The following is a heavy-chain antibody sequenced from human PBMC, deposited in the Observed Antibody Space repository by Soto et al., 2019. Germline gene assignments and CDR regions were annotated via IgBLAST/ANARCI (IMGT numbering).Heavy chain of an antibody. CDR1: GYTFTSYG. V-gene: IGHV1-18*01. CDR3: ARAEFPSGGAVYLHPYYYYHGMHV. Sequence: ASVKVSCKASGYTFTSYGISWVRQAPGQGLEWMGWISAYNGNTNYAQKLQGRVTMTTDTSTSTAYMELRSLRSDDTAVYYCARAEFPSGGAVYLHPYYYYHGMHVCGQGTTVTVSS. J-gene: IGHJ6*02. CDR2: ISAYNGNT. D-gene: IGHD3-10*01.